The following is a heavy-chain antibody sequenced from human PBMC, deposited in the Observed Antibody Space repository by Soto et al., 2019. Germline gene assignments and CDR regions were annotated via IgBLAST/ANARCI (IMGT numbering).Heavy chain of an antibody. CDR1: GYTFTSYY. Sequence: ASVKVSCKASGYTFTSYYMHWVRQAPGQGLEWMGIINPSGGSTSYAQKFQGRVTMTRDTSTSTVYMELSSLRSEDTAVYYCASGTTVTTYYYYYGMDVWGQGTTVTVSS. CDR2: INPSGGST. J-gene: IGHJ6*02. CDR3: ASGTTVTTYYYYYGMDV. V-gene: IGHV1-46*03. D-gene: IGHD4-17*01.